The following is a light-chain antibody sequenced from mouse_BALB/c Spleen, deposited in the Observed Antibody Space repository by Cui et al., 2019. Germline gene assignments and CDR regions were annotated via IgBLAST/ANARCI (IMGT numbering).Light chain of an antibody. CDR2: NAK. V-gene: IGKV12-44*01. Sequence: DLEIAQYAAALSASVGETVTITCRASENIYSYLAWYQQKQGKSPQLLVYNAKTLAEGVPSRFSGSGSGTQFSLKINSLQPEDFGSYYCQHHYGTPTFGAGTKLELK. J-gene: IGKJ5*01. CDR3: QHHYGTPT. CDR1: ENIYSY.